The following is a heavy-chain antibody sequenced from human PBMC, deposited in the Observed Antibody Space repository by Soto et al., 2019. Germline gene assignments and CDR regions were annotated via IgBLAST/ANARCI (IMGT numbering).Heavy chain of an antibody. V-gene: IGHV5-51*01. CDR2: IYPGDSDT. CDR3: ARSLIGYSSGWRESVLDSYYYYGMDV. CDR1: GYSFTSYW. D-gene: IGHD6-19*01. Sequence: GESLKISCKGSGYSFTSYWIGWVRQMPGKGLEWMGIIYPGDSDTRYSPSFQGQVTISADKSISTAYLQWSSLKASDTAMYYCARSLIGYSSGWRESVLDSYYYYGMDVWGQGTTVTVSS. J-gene: IGHJ6*02.